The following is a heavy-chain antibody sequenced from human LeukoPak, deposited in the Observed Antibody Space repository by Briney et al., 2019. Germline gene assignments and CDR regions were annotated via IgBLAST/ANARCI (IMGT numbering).Heavy chain of an antibody. V-gene: IGHV3-9*01. D-gene: IGHD3-9*01. J-gene: IGHJ4*02. CDR3: VKWGDYDILTNYYVPDY. Sequence: GRSLRLSCAASGFTFDDYAMHWVRQAPGKGLEWVSGISWNSGSIGYADSVKGRFTISRDNAKNSLYLQMNSLRAEDTALYYCVKWGDYDILTNYYVPDYWGQGSLVTVSS. CDR1: GFTFDDYA. CDR2: ISWNSGSI.